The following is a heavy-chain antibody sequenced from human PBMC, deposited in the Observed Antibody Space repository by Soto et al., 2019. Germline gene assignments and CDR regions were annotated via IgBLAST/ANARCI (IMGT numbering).Heavy chain of an antibody. CDR1: GFTFSSYW. D-gene: IGHD6-13*01. J-gene: IGHJ4*02. V-gene: IGHV3-7*01. CDR3: ATSRTFDY. Sequence: PGGSLRLSCVVSGFTFSSYWMYWVRQAPGKGLEWVANIKQDGSEKYYVDSAKGRFTISRDNAKNSLYLQMNSLSAEDTAIYYCATSRTFDYWGQGTLVTVSS. CDR2: IKQDGSEK.